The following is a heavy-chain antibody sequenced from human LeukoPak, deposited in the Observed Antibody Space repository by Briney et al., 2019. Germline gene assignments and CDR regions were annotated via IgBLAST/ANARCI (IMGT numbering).Heavy chain of an antibody. CDR2: IIPILGIA. D-gene: IGHD6-13*01. V-gene: IGHV1-69*04. CDR1: GGTFSSYA. Sequence: SVKVSCKASGGTFSSYAISWVRQAPGQGLEWMGRIIPILGIANYAQKFQGRVTITADKSTSTAYMELSSLRSEDTAVYYCASRASPWQQRPSGMDVWGQGTTVTVSS. J-gene: IGHJ6*02. CDR3: ASRASPWQQRPSGMDV.